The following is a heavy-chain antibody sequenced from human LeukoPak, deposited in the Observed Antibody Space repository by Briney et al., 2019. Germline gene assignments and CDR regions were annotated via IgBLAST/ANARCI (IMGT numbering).Heavy chain of an antibody. CDR1: GYTFTGYY. CDR2: INPNSGGT. V-gene: IGHV1-2*02. Sequence: ASVKVSCKASGYTFTGYYMHWVRQAPGQGLEWMGWINPNSGGTNYAQKFQGRVTMTRDTSISTAYMELSRLRSDDTAVYYCARGPITMIVVVEGAFDIWGQGTMVTVSS. J-gene: IGHJ3*02. D-gene: IGHD3-22*01. CDR3: ARGPITMIVVVEGAFDI.